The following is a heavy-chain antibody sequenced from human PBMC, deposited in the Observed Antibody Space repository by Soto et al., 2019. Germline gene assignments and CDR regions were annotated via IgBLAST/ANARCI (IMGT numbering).Heavy chain of an antibody. Sequence: QVQLVQSGAEVKKPGSSVKVSCKVSGGPFSDYAVSWVRQAPGQGLEWMGGIIPMFGTANYAQKFQGRVTMTADESTTTAYMELSSLRSEDTAVYYCARDLYYYGSGNYYNRIDYWGQGTLVTVSS. CDR1: GGPFSDYA. CDR2: IIPMFGTA. J-gene: IGHJ4*02. V-gene: IGHV1-69*01. CDR3: ARDLYYYGSGNYYNRIDY. D-gene: IGHD3-10*01.